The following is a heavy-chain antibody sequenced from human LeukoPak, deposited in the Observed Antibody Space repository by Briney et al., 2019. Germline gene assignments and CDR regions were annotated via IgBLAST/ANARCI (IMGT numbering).Heavy chain of an antibody. CDR1: GFTFSSYS. CDR2: ISSSSSYI. CDR3: ARDREMRSGFTFDY. D-gene: IGHD3-10*01. J-gene: IGHJ4*02. Sequence: GGSLRLSCAASGFTFSSYSMNWVRQAPGKGLEWVSSISSSSSYIYYADSVKGRFTTSRDNAKNSLYLQMNSLRAEDTAVYYCARDREMRSGFTFDYWGQGTLVTVSS. V-gene: IGHV3-21*01.